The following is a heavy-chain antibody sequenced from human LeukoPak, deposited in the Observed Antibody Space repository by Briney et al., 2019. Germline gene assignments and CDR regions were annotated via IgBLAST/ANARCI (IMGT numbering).Heavy chain of an antibody. D-gene: IGHD3-3*01. V-gene: IGHV4-34*01. CDR1: GGSFSGSY. J-gene: IGHJ4*02. CDR2: INLGGST. Sequence: SETLSLTCGVSGGSFSGSYWGWIRQPPGKGLEWIGEINLGGSTNYNSSLTSRGTISLDTSKDQFSLNLRSVTTADTAAYYGARVSISLFGVVTAHFDSWGQGTLVAVSS. CDR3: ARVSISLFGVVTAHFDS.